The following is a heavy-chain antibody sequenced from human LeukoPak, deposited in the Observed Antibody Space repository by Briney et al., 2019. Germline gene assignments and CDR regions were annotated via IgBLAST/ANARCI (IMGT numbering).Heavy chain of an antibody. CDR2: ISGSGGGT. CDR1: GFTFSSYA. CDR3: VKDLGRYRNNCFDY. J-gene: IGHJ4*02. D-gene: IGHD1-26*01. V-gene: IGHV3-23*01. Sequence: GGSLRLSFAASGFTFSSYAMSWVRQAPEKGLEWVSTISGSGGGTYYADSVKGRFTISRDDSKNTLYLQMNSLRAEDTAVYYCVKDLGRYRNNCFDYWGQGTLVTVSS.